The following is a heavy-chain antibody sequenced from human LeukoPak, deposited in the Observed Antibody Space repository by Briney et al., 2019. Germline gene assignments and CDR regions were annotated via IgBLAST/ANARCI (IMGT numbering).Heavy chain of an antibody. CDR2: IYSGGST. CDR3: VNLYRSGWYAPY. CDR1: GFTVSNNY. V-gene: IGHV3-53*01. Sequence: GGSLRLSCAASGFTVSNNYMSWVRQAPGKGLEWVSIIYSGGSTYYADSVKGRFTISRDNSKNTLYLQMNSLRAEDTAVYYCVNLYRSGWYAPYWGQGTLATVSS. D-gene: IGHD6-19*01. J-gene: IGHJ4*02.